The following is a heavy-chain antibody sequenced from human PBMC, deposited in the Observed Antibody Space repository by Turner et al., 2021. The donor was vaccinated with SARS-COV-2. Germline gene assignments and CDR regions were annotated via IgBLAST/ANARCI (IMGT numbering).Heavy chain of an antibody. CDR1: GFTFRSRI. J-gene: IGHJ6*02. V-gene: IGHV3-21*01. CDR3: ASEAFSDHFYNGIDV. D-gene: IGHD1-1*01. CDR2: ISSSSSNI. Sequence: EEQLVESGGGLVKPGGSLRLSCVASGFTFRSRILNWVRQAPGKGLEGVSSISSSSSNIHYADSVKGRFTISRDNARNSVYLQMDSLRAEDTAVYYCASEAFSDHFYNGIDVWGQGTMVTVSS.